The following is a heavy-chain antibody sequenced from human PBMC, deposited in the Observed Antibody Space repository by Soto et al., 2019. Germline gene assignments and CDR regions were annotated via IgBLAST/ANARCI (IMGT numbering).Heavy chain of an antibody. D-gene: IGHD4-17*01. J-gene: IGHJ4*02. Sequence: PSETLSLTCTVSGGSVSSGSYYWSWIRQPPGKGLEWIGYIYYSGSTNYNPSLKSRVTISVDTSKNQFSLKLSSVTAADTAVYYCARAGDYRRYDFDYWGQGTLVTVSS. CDR3: ARAGDYRRYDFDY. CDR1: GGSVSSGSYY. V-gene: IGHV4-61*01. CDR2: IYYSGST.